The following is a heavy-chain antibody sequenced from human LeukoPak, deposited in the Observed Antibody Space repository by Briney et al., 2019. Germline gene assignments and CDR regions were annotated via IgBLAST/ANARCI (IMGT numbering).Heavy chain of an antibody. V-gene: IGHV4-59*08. CDR3: ARLNASGMNHDY. CDR2: IYYSGST. Sequence: SETLSLTCTVSGFSMSSYYRSWVRQPPGKGLEWVGYIYYSGSTKYNPYLKSRVTISVETSKNHFSLKVRSVTAAETAVYYCARLNASGMNHDYWGQGTLVTVSS. J-gene: IGHJ4*02. CDR1: GFSMSSYY. D-gene: IGHD3-10*01.